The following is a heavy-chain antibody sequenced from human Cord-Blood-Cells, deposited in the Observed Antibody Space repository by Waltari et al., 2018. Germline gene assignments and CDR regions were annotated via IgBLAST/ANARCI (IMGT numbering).Heavy chain of an antibody. V-gene: IGHV3-23*01. J-gene: IGHJ4*02. CDR3: AKGLVFVDQAFDY. CDR2: ISGSGGST. Sequence: EVQLLESGGGLVQPGGSLRLSCGASGFTFSSYAMSWVRQAPGKGLEWVSAISGSGGSTYYADSVKGRFTISRDNSKNTLYLQMNSLRAEDTAVYYCAKGLVFVDQAFDYWGQGTLVTVSS. D-gene: IGHD6-19*01. CDR1: GFTFSSYA.